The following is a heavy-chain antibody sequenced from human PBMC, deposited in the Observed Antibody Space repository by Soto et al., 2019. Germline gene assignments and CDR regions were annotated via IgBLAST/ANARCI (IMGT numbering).Heavy chain of an antibody. D-gene: IGHD3-22*01. V-gene: IGHV3-11*01. CDR3: AGSGPIPAYDSSGYRKYGFSV. CDR1: GLTLSDYY. CDR2: ISSNTKMI. Sequence: GGSLRLSCVASGLTLSDYYMTWIRQAPGRGLEWVAYISSNTKMIFYPDSLKGRFTISRDNAKNALFLDMSGLRVEDTATYYCAGSGPIPAYDSSGYRKYGFSVWCQGTQVTVSS. J-gene: IGHJ1*01.